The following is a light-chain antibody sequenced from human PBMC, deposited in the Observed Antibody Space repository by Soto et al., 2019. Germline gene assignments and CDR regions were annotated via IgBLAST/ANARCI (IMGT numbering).Light chain of an antibody. J-gene: IGLJ2*01. CDR3: SSYAGINNLI. Sequence: QSALTQPPSASGSPGKSVTISCTGTSSDIGRYDIVSWYQQLPGKVPKLIIYDVNKRPSGVPDRFSGSKSANTASLTVSGLQAEDEGDYYCSSYAGINNLIFGGGTKLTVL. CDR1: SSDIGRYDI. CDR2: DVN. V-gene: IGLV2-8*01.